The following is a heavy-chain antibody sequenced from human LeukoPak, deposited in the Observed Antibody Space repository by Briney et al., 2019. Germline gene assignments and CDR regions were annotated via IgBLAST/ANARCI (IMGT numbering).Heavy chain of an antibody. Sequence: PSETLSLTCTVSGASISSYYCSWIRQPAGKGLEWIGRIYASGTTNYNPSLKSRVTMSVDTSKNQFSLNLSSVTAADTTMYYCARDIYYEGSGYTFDYWGQGTLVTVSS. J-gene: IGHJ4*02. CDR1: GASISSYY. D-gene: IGHD3-22*01. V-gene: IGHV4-4*07. CDR3: ARDIYYEGSGYTFDY. CDR2: IYASGTT.